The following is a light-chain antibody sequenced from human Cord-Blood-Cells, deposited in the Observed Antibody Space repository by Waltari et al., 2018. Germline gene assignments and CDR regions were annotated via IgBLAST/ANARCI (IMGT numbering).Light chain of an antibody. V-gene: IGKV3-11*01. CDR1: QSVSRY. CDR3: QQRSNWPLT. CDR2: DAS. Sequence: TLSLCPGERASISCRASQSVSRYLAWYQQKPGQAPRLLIYDASNRATGIPARFSGSGSGTDFTLTISSLEPEDFAVYYCQQRSNWPLTFGGGTKVEIK. J-gene: IGKJ4*01.